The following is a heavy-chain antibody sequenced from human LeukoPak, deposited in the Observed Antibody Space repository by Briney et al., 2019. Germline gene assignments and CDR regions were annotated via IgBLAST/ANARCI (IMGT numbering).Heavy chain of an antibody. Sequence: KPSQTLSLTCTVSGGSISSGGYYWSWIRQHPGKGLEWIGYIYYSGSTYYNPSLKSRVTISVDTSKDQFSLKLSSVTAADTAVYYCARDHSSSWYFPGAFDIWGQGTMVTVSS. V-gene: IGHV4-31*03. D-gene: IGHD6-13*01. CDR1: GGSISSGGYY. CDR2: IYYSGST. CDR3: ARDHSSSWYFPGAFDI. J-gene: IGHJ3*02.